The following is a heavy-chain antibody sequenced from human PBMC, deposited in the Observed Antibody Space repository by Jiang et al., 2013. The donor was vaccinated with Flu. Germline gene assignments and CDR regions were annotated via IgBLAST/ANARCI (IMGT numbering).Heavy chain of an antibody. CDR2: INPSATTT. V-gene: IGHV1-46*01. J-gene: IGHJ4*02. CDR3: ARGGITIIGVVIEYYFDS. D-gene: IGHD3-3*01. Sequence: HSGAEVKKPGASVKVSCEASGYTFTTYYMHWVRQAPGQGLEWMGVINPSATTTAYAQQFQGRVTLTRDTSTNTVYMELSSLRSEDTAVYYCARGGITIIGVVIEYYFDSWGQGTLVTVSS. CDR1: GYTFTTYY.